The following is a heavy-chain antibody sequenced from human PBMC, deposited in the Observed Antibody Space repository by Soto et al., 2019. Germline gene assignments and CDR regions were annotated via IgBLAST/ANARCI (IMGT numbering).Heavy chain of an antibody. CDR3: XXDCCGXAFFXX. CDR2: VSIGSDNL. Sequence: EVQLLESGGGLVQPGGSLRLSCEASGFTFTNYGMSWLRQAPGKGLEWLATVSIGSDNLHYADSVKGRFTXSRDXSRXXXXXXXXRLRAEXXAVYXCXXDCCGXAFFXXWG. CDR1: GFTFTNYG. V-gene: IGHV3-23*01. D-gene: IGHD3-10*01. J-gene: IGHJ4*01.